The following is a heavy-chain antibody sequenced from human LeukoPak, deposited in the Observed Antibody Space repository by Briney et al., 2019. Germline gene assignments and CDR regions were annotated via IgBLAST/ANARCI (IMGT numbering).Heavy chain of an antibody. Sequence: GGSLRLSCAASGFTFSSYSMNWVRQAPGKGLEWVSYISSSSTIYYADSVKGRFTISRDNAKNSLYLQMNSLRAEDTAVYYCARDNTYCSGSRCYDRFDYWGQGTLVTVSS. V-gene: IGHV3-48*04. D-gene: IGHD2-15*01. CDR2: ISSSSTI. CDR3: ARDNTYCSGSRCYDRFDY. J-gene: IGHJ4*02. CDR1: GFTFSSYS.